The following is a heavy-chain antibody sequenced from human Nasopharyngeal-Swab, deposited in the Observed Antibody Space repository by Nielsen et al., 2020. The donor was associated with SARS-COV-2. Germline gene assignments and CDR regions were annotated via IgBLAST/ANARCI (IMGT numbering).Heavy chain of an antibody. D-gene: IGHD4/OR15-4a*01. CDR3: ARGRDGATSYSNYHMDV. CDR2: INPTGET. V-gene: IGHV4-34*01. J-gene: IGHJ6*03. Sequence: WIRQPPGKGLEWIGQINPTGETNYNPSLGSRVSISLDSSRRQPSLKLSSVTPADTAVYFCARGRDGATSYSNYHMDVWGKGSAVTVSS.